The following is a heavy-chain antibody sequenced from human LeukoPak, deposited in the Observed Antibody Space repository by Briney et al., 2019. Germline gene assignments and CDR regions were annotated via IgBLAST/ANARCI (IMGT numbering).Heavy chain of an antibody. CDR1: GGSISSSNYY. CDR2: INHSGST. D-gene: IGHD4-23*01. CDR3: ARGRGRWSKYYYYYMDV. Sequence: SETLSLTCTVSGGSISSSNYYWGWIRQPPGKGLEWIGEINHSGSTNHNPSLKSRVTISVDTSKNQFSLKLSSVTAADTAVYYCARGRGRWSKYYYYYMDVWGKGTTVTVSS. J-gene: IGHJ6*03. V-gene: IGHV4-39*07.